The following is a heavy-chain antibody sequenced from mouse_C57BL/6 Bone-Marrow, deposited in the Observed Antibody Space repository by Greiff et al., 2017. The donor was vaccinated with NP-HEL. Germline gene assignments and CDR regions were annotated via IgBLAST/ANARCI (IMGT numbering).Heavy chain of an antibody. CDR3: ARHYYGSSYFDY. CDR1: GFTFSSYG. J-gene: IGHJ2*01. Sequence: EVNVVESGGDLVKPGGSLKLSCAASGFTFSSYGMSWVRQTPDKRLEWVATISSGGSYTYYPDSVKGRFTISRDNAKNTLYLQMSSLKSEDTAMYYCARHYYGSSYFDYWGQGTTLTVSS. D-gene: IGHD1-1*01. V-gene: IGHV5-6*01. CDR2: ISSGGSYT.